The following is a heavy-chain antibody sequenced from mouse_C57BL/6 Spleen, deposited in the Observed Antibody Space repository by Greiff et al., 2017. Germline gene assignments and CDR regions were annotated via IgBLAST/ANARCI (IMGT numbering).Heavy chain of an antibody. CDR2: ISSGSSTI. Sequence: DVMLVESGGGLVKPGGSLKLSCSASGFTFSDYGMHWVRQAPEKGLEWVAYISSGSSTIYYADTVKGRFTISRDNAKNTLFLQMTSLRSEDTAMYYCATYGNYNFDVWGTGTTVTVSS. CDR1: GFTFSDYG. J-gene: IGHJ1*03. V-gene: IGHV5-17*01. CDR3: ATYGNYNFDV. D-gene: IGHD2-1*01.